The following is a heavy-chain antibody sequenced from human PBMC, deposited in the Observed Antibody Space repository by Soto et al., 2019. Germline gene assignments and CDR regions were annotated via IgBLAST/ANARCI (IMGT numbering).Heavy chain of an antibody. J-gene: IGHJ6*02. CDR2: TYYRSKWYN. Sequence: SQTLSLTCAISGDSISSNGAAWNWIRQSPSRGLEWLGRTYYRSKWYNDYAVSVEGRITVNPDTSKNQFFLQLNSVTPEDTAVYYCAKGRASCYVMDVWGQGTTVTGSS. CDR1: GDSISSNGAA. V-gene: IGHV6-1*01. CDR3: AKGRASCYVMDV.